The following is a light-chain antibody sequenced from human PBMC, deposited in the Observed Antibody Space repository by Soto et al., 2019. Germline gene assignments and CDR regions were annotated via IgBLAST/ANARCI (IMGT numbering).Light chain of an antibody. CDR3: MQALQTPWT. V-gene: IGKV2-28*01. CDR1: QILLHSNGYNY. J-gene: IGKJ1*01. Sequence: DIVMTQSPLSLPVTHGDPASISFRSSQILLHSNGYNYLDWYLQKPGQSPQLLIYLGSNRASGVPDRFSGSGSGTDFTLKISRVEAEDVGVYYCMQALQTPWTFGQGTKV. CDR2: LGS.